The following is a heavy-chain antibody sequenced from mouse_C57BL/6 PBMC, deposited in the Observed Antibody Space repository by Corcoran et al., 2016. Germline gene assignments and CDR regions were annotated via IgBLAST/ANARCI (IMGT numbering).Heavy chain of an antibody. CDR2: IYPGSGNT. D-gene: IGHD2-5*01. V-gene: IGHV1-76*01. Sequence: QVQLKQSGAELVRPGASVKLSCKASGYTFTDYYINWVKQRPGQGLEWIARIYPGSGNTYYNEKFKGKATLTAEKSSSTAYMQLSSLTSEDSAVYFCARSKDYSNYGDFDYWGQGTTLTVSS. CDR3: ARSKDYSNYGDFDY. J-gene: IGHJ2*01. CDR1: GYTFTDYY.